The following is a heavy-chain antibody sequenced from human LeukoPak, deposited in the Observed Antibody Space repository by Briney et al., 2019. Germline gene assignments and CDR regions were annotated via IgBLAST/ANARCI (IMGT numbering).Heavy chain of an antibody. CDR3: GRATYTSIWFHDAFDI. CDR1: GFTFTNYF. Sequence: ASVKVSCKASGFTFTNYFMHWVRQAPGQGLEWMGWINPYSGATNSAQKFQGRVTMTRDTSISTAYMELSMLTSDDTAVYYCGRATYTSIWFHDAFDIWGQGTMVTVSS. J-gene: IGHJ3*02. V-gene: IGHV1-2*02. D-gene: IGHD6-13*01. CDR2: INPYSGAT.